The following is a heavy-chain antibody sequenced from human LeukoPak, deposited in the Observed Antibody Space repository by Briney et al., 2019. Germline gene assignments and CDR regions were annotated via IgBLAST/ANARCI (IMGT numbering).Heavy chain of an antibody. D-gene: IGHD5-12*01. J-gene: IGHJ4*02. CDR3: ARQMGVASRKNYFDS. CDR1: GYNFTRYW. CDR2: LYPRDSDT. Sequence: GESLKISCQASGYNFTRYWIGWVRQMPGKGLEWMGLLYPRDSDTRYSPSFQGQVTFSADNSINTAYLQWSSLRASDTAIYYCARQMGVASRKNYFDSWGQGTLVTVSA. V-gene: IGHV5-51*01.